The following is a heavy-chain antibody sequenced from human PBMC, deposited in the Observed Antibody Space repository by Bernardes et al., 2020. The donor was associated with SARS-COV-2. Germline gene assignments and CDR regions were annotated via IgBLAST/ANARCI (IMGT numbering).Heavy chain of an antibody. V-gene: IGHV5-51*01. Sequence: GESLKISCKGSGYTFTNYWIGWVRQMPGKGLEWMGIIYPSDSDTRYSPSFQGQVTISADKSISTAYLQWSSLKASDTAMYYCARQSYGSTFLAFDYWGQGTLVTGSS. CDR1: GYTFTNYW. J-gene: IGHJ4*02. D-gene: IGHD6-13*01. CDR2: IYPSDSDT. CDR3: ARQSYGSTFLAFDY.